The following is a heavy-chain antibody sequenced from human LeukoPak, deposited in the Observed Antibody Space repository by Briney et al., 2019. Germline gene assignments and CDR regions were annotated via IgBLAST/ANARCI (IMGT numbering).Heavy chain of an antibody. CDR1: GYTFTGYY. CDR3: ARGAGYSSSWYQGNRYYYYGMDV. Sequence: ASVKVSCKASGYTFTGYYMHWVRQAPGQGLEWMGWISAYNGNTNYAQKLQGRVTMTTDTSTSTAYMELRSLRSDDTAVYYCARGAGYSSSWYQGNRYYYYGMDVWGQGTTVTVSS. CDR2: ISAYNGNT. V-gene: IGHV1-18*04. D-gene: IGHD6-13*01. J-gene: IGHJ6*02.